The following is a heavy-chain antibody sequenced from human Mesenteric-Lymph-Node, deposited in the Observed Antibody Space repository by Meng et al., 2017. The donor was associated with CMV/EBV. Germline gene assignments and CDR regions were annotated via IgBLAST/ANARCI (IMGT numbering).Heavy chain of an antibody. V-gene: IGHV4-59*11. J-gene: IGHJ5*01. CDR3: SRGGPGYSYGWGNWFDF. D-gene: IGHD5-18*01. CDR2: VYYSSSP. CDR1: RVFITLPC. Sequence: SRVFITLPCCLWSRKPPRKGLEWFGCVYYSSSPNYNPSLKSRVTISVHTSMNQFSLKLSSVTAADTAVYYCSRGGPGYSYGWGNWFDFWGQGALVTVSS.